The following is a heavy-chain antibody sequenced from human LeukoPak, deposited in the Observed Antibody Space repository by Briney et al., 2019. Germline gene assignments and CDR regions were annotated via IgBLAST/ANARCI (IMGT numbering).Heavy chain of an antibody. CDR3: AKEVYSSSSGFRFDY. J-gene: IGHJ4*02. D-gene: IGHD6-6*01. CDR2: ISDSGTST. Sequence: GGSLRLSCAASGFSFSSYAMTWVRQAPGKGLEWVSAISDSGTSTYYADSVEGRFSISRDNSKNTLYLQMNSLRADDTAVYYCAKEVYSSSSGFRFDYWGQGTLVTVSS. CDR1: GFSFSSYA. V-gene: IGHV3-23*01.